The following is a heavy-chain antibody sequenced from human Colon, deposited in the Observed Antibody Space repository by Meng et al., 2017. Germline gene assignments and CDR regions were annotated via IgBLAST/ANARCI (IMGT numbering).Heavy chain of an antibody. V-gene: IGHV3-66*02. CDR3: ANRFV. CDR1: GFSVSSDF. D-gene: IGHD3-16*01. J-gene: IGHJ4*02. Sequence: EVQLVESGVGLVQPGGSLRLSCAVSGFSVSSDFMIWVRQAPGKGLEWVSMIHSSAGTFFADSVKGRFTVSTDNSKNTLYLQMNSLRIEDTAVYHCANRFVWGLGTLVTVSS. CDR2: IHSSAGT.